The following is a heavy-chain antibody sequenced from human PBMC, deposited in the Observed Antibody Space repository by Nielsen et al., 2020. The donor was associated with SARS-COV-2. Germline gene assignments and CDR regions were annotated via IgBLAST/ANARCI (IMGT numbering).Heavy chain of an antibody. J-gene: IGHJ6*02. Sequence: ASVKVSYKASGYTFTGYYMHWVRQAPGQGLEWMGWINPNSGGTNYAQKFQGWVTMTRDTSISTAYMELSRLRSDDTAVYYCARVVVAGYGMDVWGQGTTVTVSS. CDR2: INPNSGGT. V-gene: IGHV1-2*04. CDR1: GYTFTGYY. D-gene: IGHD2-15*01. CDR3: ARVVVAGYGMDV.